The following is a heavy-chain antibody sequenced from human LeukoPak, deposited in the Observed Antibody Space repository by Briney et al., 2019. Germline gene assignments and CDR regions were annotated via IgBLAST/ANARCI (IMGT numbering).Heavy chain of an antibody. CDR3: AREEIRSWFDP. V-gene: IGHV4-30-4*08. CDR1: GGFIDSSDSF. J-gene: IGHJ5*02. CDR2: IENRGTP. Sequence: SQTLSLTCNVSGGFIDSSDSFWGWIRQSPGKGLEWMGHIENRGTPHYSPTLKSRLTISIDTSKNQFSLHLRSVTAADTAVYYCAREEIRSWFDPWGQGTLVTVSS. D-gene: IGHD5-24*01.